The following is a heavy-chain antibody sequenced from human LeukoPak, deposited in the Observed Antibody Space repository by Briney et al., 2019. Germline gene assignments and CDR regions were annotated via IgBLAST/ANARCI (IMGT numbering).Heavy chain of an antibody. CDR2: IYTGGTT. J-gene: IGHJ4*02. CDR3: ASGPTYDYVRVILY. Sequence: GGSLRLSCAVSGFTVSGNYMTWVRQAPGKGLEWVSVIYTGGTTYYRDSVKGRFTISRHNSKNRVNLQMDSLRPEDTAVYYCASGPTYDYVRVILYWGQGTLVTVSS. CDR1: GFTVSGNY. V-gene: IGHV3-53*04. D-gene: IGHD3-16*01.